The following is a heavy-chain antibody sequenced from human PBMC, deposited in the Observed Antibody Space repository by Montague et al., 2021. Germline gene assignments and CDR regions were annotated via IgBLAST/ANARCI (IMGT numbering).Heavy chain of an antibody. V-gene: IGHV4-38-2*02. J-gene: IGHJ6*03. CDR3: ARERDRYYYMDI. CDR2: VSHGGRT. CDR1: RSLINSDYY. Sequence: SETLSLTCTVSRSLINSDYYWGWIRQPPGKGLEWMGSVSHGGRTYYNPSLKSRVTISVDTSNNHFSLKLSSVTAADTAMYYCARERDRYYYMDIWGKGTTPPVS.